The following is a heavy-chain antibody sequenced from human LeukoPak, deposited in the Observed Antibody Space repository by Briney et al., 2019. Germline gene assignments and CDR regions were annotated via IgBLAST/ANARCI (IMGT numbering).Heavy chain of an antibody. CDR3: ARDCGYDGYYYHGLDV. CDR1: GDSVGSTYW. Sequence: SETLSLTCTVSGDSVGSTYWWTWVRQPPGKGLEWIGEIHHNGNTNFNPSLKTRVTMSVDTSKNQFSLKLTSVTAADTAVYYCARDCGYDGYYYHGLDVWGEGTTVTVSS. V-gene: IGHV4-4*02. D-gene: IGHD5-12*01. J-gene: IGHJ6*04. CDR2: IHHNGNT.